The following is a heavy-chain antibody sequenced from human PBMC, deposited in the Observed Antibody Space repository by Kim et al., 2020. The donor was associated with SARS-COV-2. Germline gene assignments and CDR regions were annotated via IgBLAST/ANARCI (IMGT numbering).Heavy chain of an antibody. D-gene: IGHD2-15*01. V-gene: IGHV3-30*18. J-gene: IGHJ6*02. CDR2: ISYDGSNK. CDR3: AKDLVGYCRGGSCYSWVYYYYGMDV. CDR1: GFTFSSYG. Sequence: GGSLRLSCVASGFTFSSYGMHWVRQAPGKGLEWVAVISYDGSNKHYADSVKGRFTISRDNSKNTLYLQMNSLRAEDTAVYYCAKDLVGYCRGGSCYSWVYYYYGMDVWGQGTTVTVSS.